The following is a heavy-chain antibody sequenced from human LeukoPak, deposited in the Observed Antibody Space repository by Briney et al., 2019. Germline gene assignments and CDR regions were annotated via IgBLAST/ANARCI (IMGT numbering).Heavy chain of an antibody. J-gene: IGHJ6*02. Sequence: GASVKVSCTTSGYSFNSHHVHWVRQAPGQGLEWMGINFFHDGTTSNTQKFPGRLTMTRDTSTSTVYMELSSLRSEDTAVYYCARDSGNYHYDMDVWGQGTTVIVSS. CDR2: NFFHDGTT. D-gene: IGHD3-10*01. CDR3: ARDSGNYHYDMDV. CDR1: GYSFNSHH. V-gene: IGHV1-46*02.